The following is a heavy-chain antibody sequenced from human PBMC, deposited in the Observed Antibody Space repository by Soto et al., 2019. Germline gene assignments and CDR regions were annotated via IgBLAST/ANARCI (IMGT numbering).Heavy chain of an antibody. D-gene: IGHD3-10*01. V-gene: IGHV1-69*02. CDR3: ATSYGSGSRPFDY. J-gene: IGHJ4*02. CDR2: IIPRLGMS. Sequence: QVQLVQSGAEVKKPGSSVKVSCKASGDTFNFYTISWVRQAPGQGLQWMGRIIPRLGMSNYAQKFQDRVTIIAAKSTSTAYMQLSSLRSEDTAIYYCATSYGSGSRPFDYWGQGTLVTVSS. CDR1: GDTFNFYT.